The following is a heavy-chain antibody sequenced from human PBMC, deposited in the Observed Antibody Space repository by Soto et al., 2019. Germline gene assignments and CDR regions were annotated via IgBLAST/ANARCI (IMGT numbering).Heavy chain of an antibody. CDR2: INHTEGT. Sequence: QVQLQQWGAGLLKPSETRSLTCAVSRGSLSGYHCNWIRQPPGKGLEWIGEINHTEGTKYNPSLKGRVPISLDMSKNQFSLQVTSVTSADTAVYYFARGGGSSRIKWVDPWGQGTLVTVSS. D-gene: IGHD6-13*01. CDR1: RGSLSGYH. V-gene: IGHV4-34*02. J-gene: IGHJ5*02. CDR3: ARGGGSSRIKWVDP.